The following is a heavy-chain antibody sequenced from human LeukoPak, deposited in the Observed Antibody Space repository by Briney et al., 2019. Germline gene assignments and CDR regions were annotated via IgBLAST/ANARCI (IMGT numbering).Heavy chain of an antibody. V-gene: IGHV3-23*01. CDR3: ARDYADYVGYFFFDY. D-gene: IGHD4-17*01. J-gene: IGHJ4*02. CDR1: GFTFNNYA. Sequence: GGSLRLSCAASGFTFNNYAMNWVRQAPGKGLEWVSSISGGGETTYYADSAKGRFTIPRDNSQNTLYLQMNSLRAEDTAVYYCARDYADYVGYFFFDYWGQGTLVTVSS. CDR2: ISGGGETT.